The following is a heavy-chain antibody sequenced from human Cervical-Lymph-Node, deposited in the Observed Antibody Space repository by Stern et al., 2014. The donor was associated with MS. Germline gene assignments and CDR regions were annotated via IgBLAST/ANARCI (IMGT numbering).Heavy chain of an antibody. CDR1: GYIFTDYY. CDR2: INPNSGCT. CDR3: ARGSGTAYDLRGDY. J-gene: IGHJ4*01. D-gene: IGHD3-3*01. V-gene: IGHV1-2*02. Sequence: QLVQSGAEAKAPGASMKVSCRASGYIFTDYYLHWVRQAPGQGLEWLGWINPNSGCTNYAQNFQGRVTMTRDTSISTAYMELRWLGYADTAVYYCARGSGTAYDLRGDYWGQGTLVTVSS.